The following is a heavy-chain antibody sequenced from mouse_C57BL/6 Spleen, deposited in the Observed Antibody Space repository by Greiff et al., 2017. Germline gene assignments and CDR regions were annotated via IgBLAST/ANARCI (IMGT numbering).Heavy chain of an antibody. CDR2: INPYNGGT. CDR1: GYTFTDYY. J-gene: IGHJ4*01. V-gene: IGHV1-19*01. Sequence: VQLQQSGPVLVKPGASVKMSCTASGYTFTDYYMHWVKQSPGKSLEWIGFINPYNGGTSYNPKFKGKATLTVDKSSSTAYMELNSLSSEDSAVYYRASEGYAMDYWGQGTSVTVSS. CDR3: ASEGYAMDY.